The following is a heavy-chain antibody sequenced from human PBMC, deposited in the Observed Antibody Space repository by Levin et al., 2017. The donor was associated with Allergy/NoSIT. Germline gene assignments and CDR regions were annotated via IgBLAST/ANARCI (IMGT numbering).Heavy chain of an antibody. Sequence: GESLKISCAASGFTFSDYYMSWIRQSPGKGLEWVSYISTSGSTMYYADSVKGRFTISRDNAKNSLYLHMNSLRAEDTAVYYCARDRHSESRLDAFAIWGQGTMVSVSS. CDR2: ISTSGSTM. CDR1: GFTFSDYY. CDR3: ARDRHSESRLDAFAI. J-gene: IGHJ3*02. D-gene: IGHD4-11*01. V-gene: IGHV3-11*01.